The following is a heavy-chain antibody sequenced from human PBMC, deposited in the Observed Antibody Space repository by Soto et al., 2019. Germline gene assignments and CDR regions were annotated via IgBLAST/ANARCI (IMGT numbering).Heavy chain of an antibody. CDR2: ISSGGDT. CDR1: GFTFTTYA. D-gene: IGHD6-13*01. Sequence: GGSLRLSCAPSGFTFTTYAMSWVRQAPGKGLEWVSSISSGGDTYYADSVKGRFTISRDNSKNTLYLQMNSLRAEDTAVYYCAKEMGSNRDIAAAGSPRVFWGQGILVTVSS. V-gene: IGHV3-23*01. J-gene: IGHJ4*02. CDR3: AKEMGSNRDIAAAGSPRVF.